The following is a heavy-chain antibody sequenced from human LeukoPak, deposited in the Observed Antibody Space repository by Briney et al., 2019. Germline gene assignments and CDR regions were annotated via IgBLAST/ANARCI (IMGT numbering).Heavy chain of an antibody. V-gene: IGHV3-23*01. CDR3: AKDQVVPFDY. J-gene: IGHJ4*02. CDR1: GFTFSNSG. CDR2: ISGSDTTT. D-gene: IGHD2-2*01. Sequence: GGSLRLSCAASGFTFSNSGMSWVRQAPGKGLEWVSYISGSDTTTHYADSVKGRFTISRDNSKNTLYLQMNSLRAEDTAVYFCAKDQVVPFDYWGQGTLVTVSS.